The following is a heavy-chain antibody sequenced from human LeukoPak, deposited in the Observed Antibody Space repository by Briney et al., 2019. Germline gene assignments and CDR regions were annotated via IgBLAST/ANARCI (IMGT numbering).Heavy chain of an antibody. D-gene: IGHD3-22*01. CDR2: IYYSGST. J-gene: IGHJ4*02. CDR3: VKDVNSSPRYYFDY. CDR1: GGSISGSSYY. Sequence: SETLSLTCTVSGGSISGSSYYWGWIRQPPGKDLEWIGSIYYSGSTYYNPSLKSRVTISVDTSKNQFSLKLSSVTAADTAVYYCVKDVNSSPRYYFDYWGQGSLVTVSS. V-gene: IGHV4-39*02.